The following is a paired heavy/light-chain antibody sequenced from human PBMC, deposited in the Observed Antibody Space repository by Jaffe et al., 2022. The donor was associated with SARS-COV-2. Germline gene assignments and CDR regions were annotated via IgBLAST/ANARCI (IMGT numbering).Light chain of an antibody. CDR1: SSNIGNNY. J-gene: IGLJ3*02. CDR3: GSWDSNLSDGV. CDR2: ENN. V-gene: IGLV1-51*02. Sequence: QSVLTQPPSVSAAPGQRVTISCSGGSSNIGNNYVSWYQQLPGTAPKLLIYENNKRSSGIPDRFSGSKSGTSATLGISGLQTGDEADYYCGSWDSNLSDGVFGGGTKLTVL.
Heavy chain of an antibody. V-gene: IGHV4-38-2*02. CDR2: VYHGGNT. CDR1: GYSIRSGYF. CDR3: TRGGQYSGSSWSHDS. Sequence: QVQLQESGPGLVKPSETLSLTCSVSGYSIRSGYFWGWIRQPPGQGLERVGSVYHGGNTYYNPSLKSRVTITLDTSNNQFSLKLTSVTAADTAVYYCTRGGQYSGSSWSHDSWGQGILVTVSS. D-gene: IGHD1-26*01. J-gene: IGHJ4*02.